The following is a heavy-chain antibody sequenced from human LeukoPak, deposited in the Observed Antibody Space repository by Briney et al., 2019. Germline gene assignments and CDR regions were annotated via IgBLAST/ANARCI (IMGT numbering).Heavy chain of an antibody. CDR2: IKQDGSEK. J-gene: IGHJ4*02. D-gene: IGHD3/OR15-3a*01. V-gene: IGHV3-7*03. CDR1: GFTFSSYA. Sequence: GGSLRLSCAASGFTFSSYAMSWVRQAPGQGPEWVANIKQDGSEKFYVASVKGRFTISRDNAKNSLYLQVNSLRAEDTALYYCATSYDMGWLIGYWGQGTLVTVSS. CDR3: ATSYDMGWLIGY.